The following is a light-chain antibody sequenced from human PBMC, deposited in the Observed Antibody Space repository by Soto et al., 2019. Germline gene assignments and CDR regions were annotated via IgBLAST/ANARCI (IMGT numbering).Light chain of an antibody. CDR2: TNT. Sequence: QSVLTQPHSASGTPGQRFTISCSGSSSNIGSSNVNWYHQLPGTAPKLLIYTNTQRPSGVPDRFSGSKSGTSASLAISGLQSEYEDHYYCAAWDDSLNGRVVGTGTKLTVL. J-gene: IGLJ1*01. CDR3: AAWDDSLNGRV. V-gene: IGLV1-44*01. CDR1: SSNIGSSN.